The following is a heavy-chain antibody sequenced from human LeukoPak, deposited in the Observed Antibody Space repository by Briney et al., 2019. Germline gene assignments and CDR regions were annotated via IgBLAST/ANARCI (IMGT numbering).Heavy chain of an antibody. V-gene: IGHV4-30-4*01. CDR1: GGSIRSGDNY. CDR3: ASTLPGYDAFDI. Sequence: PSETLSLTCTVSGGSIRSGDNYWSWIRQPPGKGLEWIGYIYYSGSTYYNPSLKSRVTTSVDMSKDQFSLKLSSVTAADTAVYYCASTLPGYDAFDIWGQGTMVTVSS. J-gene: IGHJ3*02. CDR2: IYYSGST. D-gene: IGHD1-14*01.